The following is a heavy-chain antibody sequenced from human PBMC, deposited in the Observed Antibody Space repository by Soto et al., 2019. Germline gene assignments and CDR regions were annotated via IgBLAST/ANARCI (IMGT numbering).Heavy chain of an antibody. CDR3: ASVDYYDSSGYHPDAFDI. J-gene: IGHJ3*02. CDR2: ISYDGSNK. Sequence: SGGSLRLSCAASGFTFSSYAMHWVRQAPGKGLEWVAVISYDGSNKYYADSVKGRFTISRDNSKNTLYLQMNSLRAEDTAVYYCASVDYYDSSGYHPDAFDIWGQGTMVTVSS. CDR1: GFTFSSYA. D-gene: IGHD3-22*01. V-gene: IGHV3-30-3*01.